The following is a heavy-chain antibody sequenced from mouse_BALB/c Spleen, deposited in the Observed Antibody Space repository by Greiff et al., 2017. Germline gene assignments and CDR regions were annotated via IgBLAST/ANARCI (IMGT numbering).Heavy chain of an antibody. V-gene: IGHV2-6-7*01. J-gene: IGHJ2*01. CDR3: ARGGYYGSIDY. D-gene: IGHD1-1*01. CDR2: IWGDGST. CDR1: GFSLTGYG. Sequence: VQGVESGPGLVAPSQSLSITCTVSGFSLTGYGVNWVRQPPGKGLEWLGMIWGDGSTDYNSALKSRLSISKDNSKSQVFLKMNSLQTDDTARYYCARGGYYGSIDYWGQGTTLTVSS.